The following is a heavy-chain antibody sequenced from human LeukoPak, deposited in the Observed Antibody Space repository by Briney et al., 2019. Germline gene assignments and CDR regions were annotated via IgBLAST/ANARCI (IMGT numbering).Heavy chain of an antibody. J-gene: IGHJ4*02. CDR1: GFTFSSYW. CDR2: IKDDGSAQ. D-gene: IGHD1-26*01. CDR3: ARGGRIFRY. Sequence: GGSLRLSCVASGFTFSSYWMMWARQSPGKGLEWVANIKDDGSAQYYGDSVKGRFTISRDNAKNSLYLQMNSLRAEDTAVYYCARGGRIFRYWGQGTLVTVSS. V-gene: IGHV3-7*01.